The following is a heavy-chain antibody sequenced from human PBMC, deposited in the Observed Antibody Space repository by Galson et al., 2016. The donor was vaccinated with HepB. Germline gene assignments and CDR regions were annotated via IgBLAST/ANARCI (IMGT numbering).Heavy chain of an antibody. J-gene: IGHJ4*02. Sequence: CAASGFNFSGYAMGWVRQAPGKGLEWVSAISVSSSRTYDVESLKGRFTISRDNSKNTLYLQMSSLRAEDTAVYHCVKGLAEADHWGQGTLVTVSS. V-gene: IGHV3-23*01. CDR1: GFNFSGYA. CDR2: ISVSSSRT. CDR3: VKGLAEADH.